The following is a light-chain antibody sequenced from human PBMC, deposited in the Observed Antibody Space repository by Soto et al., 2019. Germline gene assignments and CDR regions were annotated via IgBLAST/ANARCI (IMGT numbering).Light chain of an antibody. Sequence: EVVLTQSPATLSLSPGERASLSCRASQSVSTNLAWYKQKPGQAPSLLIYGASTRATGIPARFSGSGSATEFTLTISSLQSEDFAVYYCQQYNDWPPWTFGQGTKVEIK. CDR1: QSVSTN. J-gene: IGKJ1*01. CDR2: GAS. CDR3: QQYNDWPPWT. V-gene: IGKV3D-15*01.